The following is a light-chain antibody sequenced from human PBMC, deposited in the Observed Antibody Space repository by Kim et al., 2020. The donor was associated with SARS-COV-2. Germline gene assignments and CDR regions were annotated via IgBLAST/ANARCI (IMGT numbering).Light chain of an antibody. CDR1: RSDVGGYSY. Sequence: GESITISCTGTRSDVGGYSYVSWYQQHPGKAPKLMIHDVSNRPSGVSNRFSASKSGNTASLSISGLQAEDEADYYCSSYTTSRVYVFGTGTKVTVL. J-gene: IGLJ1*01. CDR2: DVS. CDR3: SSYTTSRVYV. V-gene: IGLV2-14*03.